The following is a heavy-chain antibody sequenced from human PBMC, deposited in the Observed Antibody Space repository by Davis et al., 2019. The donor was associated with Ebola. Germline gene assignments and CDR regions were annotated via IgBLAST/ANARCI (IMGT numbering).Heavy chain of an antibody. D-gene: IGHD2-15*01. Sequence: SRAASGFTFSSYRMHRVRQAPGKGQEWVAGISFDGSSKYYADSVKGRFTISRDNSKNTLYLQMNSLRAEDTAVYFCARGAASSGVHFDPWGQGTLVTVSS. CDR1: GFTFSSYR. CDR3: ARGAASSGVHFDP. CDR2: ISFDGSSK. J-gene: IGHJ5*02. V-gene: IGHV3-33*05.